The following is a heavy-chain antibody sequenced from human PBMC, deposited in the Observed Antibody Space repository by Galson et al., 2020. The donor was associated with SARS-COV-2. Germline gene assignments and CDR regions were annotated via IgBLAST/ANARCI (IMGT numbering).Heavy chain of an antibody. J-gene: IGHJ4*02. CDR3: ARVEDLVAVVAATHLDF. CDR1: GYSFTTHA. CDR2: INGHT. D-gene: IGHD2-15*01. Sequence: ASVKVSCKASGYSFTTHAMHWVRQAPGQRLEWMGWINGHTKYSQDFQGRVTITRDTSASTVYMELSSLRSEDTAVYYCARVEDLVAVVAATHLDFWGQGTLVTVSS. V-gene: IGHV1-3*01.